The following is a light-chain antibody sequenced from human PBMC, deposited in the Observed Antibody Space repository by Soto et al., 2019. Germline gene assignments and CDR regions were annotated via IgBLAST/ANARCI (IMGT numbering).Light chain of an antibody. V-gene: IGKV1-5*01. J-gene: IGKJ1*01. CDR1: QSISSW. Sequence: DIQMTQSPSTLSASVGDRVTITCRASQSISSWLAWYQQKPGKAPKLLIYDASSLESGVPSRFSGSGSGTEFPLNISSLQPDDFATYYCQQYNSYSRTFGQGTKVEIK. CDR3: QQYNSYSRT. CDR2: DAS.